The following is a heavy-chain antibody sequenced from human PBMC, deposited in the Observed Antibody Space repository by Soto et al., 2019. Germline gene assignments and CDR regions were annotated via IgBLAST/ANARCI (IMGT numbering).Heavy chain of an antibody. CDR2: INPSGGST. D-gene: IGHD3-10*01. J-gene: IGHJ5*02. Sequence: ASVKVSCKASGYTFTSYYMHWVRQAPGQGLEWMGIINPSGGSTSYAQKFQGRVTMTRDTSTSTVYMELSSLRSEDTAVYYCASDNFAYYGSGSYTLFDPWGKGTLVTVSS. V-gene: IGHV1-46*01. CDR3: ASDNFAYYGSGSYTLFDP. CDR1: GYTFTSYY.